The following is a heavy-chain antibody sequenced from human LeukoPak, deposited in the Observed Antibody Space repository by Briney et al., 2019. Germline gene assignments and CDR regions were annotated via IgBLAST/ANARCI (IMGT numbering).Heavy chain of an antibody. CDR3: ARGSRVAVGNFDY. Sequence: GGSLRLSCAASGFTFSSYGIHWVHQAPGKGLEWVANINQDGSEKFYVDSVKGRFTISRDNAKNTLYLQMNSLRAEDTAVYYCARGSRVAVGNFDYWGQGTLVTVSS. J-gene: IGHJ4*02. CDR2: INQDGSEK. CDR1: GFTFSSYG. D-gene: IGHD6-19*01. V-gene: IGHV3-7*01.